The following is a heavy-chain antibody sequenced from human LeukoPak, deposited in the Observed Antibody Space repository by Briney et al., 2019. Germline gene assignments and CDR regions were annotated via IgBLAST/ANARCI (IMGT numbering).Heavy chain of an antibody. CDR3: ARDRPYDYVWGDGMDV. CDR2: INPSGGST. Sequence: ASVKVSCKASGYTFTSYYMHWVRQAPGQGLEWMGIINPSGGSTSYAQKFQGRVTMTTDTSTSTAYMELRSLRSDDTAVYYCARDRPYDYVWGDGMDVWGQGTTVTISS. D-gene: IGHD3-16*01. CDR1: GYTFTSYY. J-gene: IGHJ6*02. V-gene: IGHV1-46*01.